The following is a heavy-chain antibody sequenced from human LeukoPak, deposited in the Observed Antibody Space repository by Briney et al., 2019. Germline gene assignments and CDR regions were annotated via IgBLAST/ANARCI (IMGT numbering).Heavy chain of an antibody. Sequence: GGSLRLSCAASGFTFSSYAMSWVRQAPGKGLEWVSAISGSGGSTYYADSVKGRFTISRDNSKNTLYLQMNSLRAEDTAVYYCAKDPRYSSSSNWFGPWGQGTLVTVSS. D-gene: IGHD6-6*01. CDR1: GFTFSSYA. J-gene: IGHJ5*02. V-gene: IGHV3-23*01. CDR2: ISGSGGST. CDR3: AKDPRYSSSSNWFGP.